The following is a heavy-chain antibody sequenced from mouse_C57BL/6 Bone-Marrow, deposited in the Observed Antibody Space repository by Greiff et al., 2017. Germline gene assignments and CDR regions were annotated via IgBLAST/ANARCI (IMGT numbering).Heavy chain of an antibody. CDR2: IHPNSGST. CDR1: GYTFTGYW. V-gene: IGHV1-64*01. J-gene: IGHJ1*03. Sequence: QVQLQQPGAELVKPGASVKLSCKASGYTFTGYWMHWVKQRPGQGLEWIGMIHPNSGSTNYNEKFKSKATLTVDKSSSTAYMQLSSLTSEDSAVYYCARGTYYYGSSWYFDVWGTGTTVTVSS. CDR3: ARGTYYYGSSWYFDV. D-gene: IGHD1-1*01.